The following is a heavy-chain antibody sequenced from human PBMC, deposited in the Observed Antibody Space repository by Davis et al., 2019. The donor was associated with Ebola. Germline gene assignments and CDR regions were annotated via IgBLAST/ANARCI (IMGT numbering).Heavy chain of an antibody. V-gene: IGHV1-46*01. J-gene: IGHJ4*02. D-gene: IGHD3-16*01. CDR3: ARDDALKGETWGSTSGQLDY. Sequence: ASVKVSCKASGYNFTSYYMHWVRQAPGQGLEWMGIINPSGGSTSYAQKFQGRITMTRDTSTSTVYLELPSLRSGDTAVYYCARDDALKGETWGSTSGQLDYWGQGTLLAVSS. CDR2: INPSGGST. CDR1: GYNFTSYY.